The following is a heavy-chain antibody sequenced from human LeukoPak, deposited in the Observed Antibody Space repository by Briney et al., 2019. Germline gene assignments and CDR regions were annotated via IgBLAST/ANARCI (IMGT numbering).Heavy chain of an antibody. V-gene: IGHV3-30*09. J-gene: IGHJ1*01. D-gene: IGHD3-22*01. Sequence: GRSLRLSCAASGFTFSSYAMHWVRQAPGKGLGWVAVISYDGSNKYYADSVKGRFAISRDNSKNTLYLQMNSLRAEDTAVYYCARADYYDSSGYSGFEYFQHWGQGTLVTVSS. CDR3: ARADYYDSSGYSGFEYFQH. CDR1: GFTFSSYA. CDR2: ISYDGSNK.